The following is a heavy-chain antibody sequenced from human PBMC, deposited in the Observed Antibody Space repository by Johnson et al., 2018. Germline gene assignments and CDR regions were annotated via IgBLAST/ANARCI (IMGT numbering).Heavy chain of an antibody. V-gene: IGHV3-30*03. J-gene: IGHJ6*02. CDR3: ARDGNYEDYYYGMDV. CDR1: GFTFSSYG. CDR2: ISYAGSNK. Sequence: QVQLVQSGGGVVQPGRSLRLSCAASGFTFSSYGMHWVRQAPGKGLEWVAVISYAGSNKYYADSVKGRFTIPRDNSKNTLYLQMNSLRAEDTAVYYCARDGNYEDYYYGMDVWGQGTTVTVSS. D-gene: IGHD1-7*01.